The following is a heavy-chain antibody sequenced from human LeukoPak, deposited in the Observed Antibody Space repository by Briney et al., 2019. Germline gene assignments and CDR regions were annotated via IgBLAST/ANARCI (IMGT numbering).Heavy chain of an antibody. Sequence: GGSLRLSCAASGFTFSSYWMSWVRQAPGKGLEWVANIKQDGSEKYYVDSVKGRFTISRDNAKNSLYLQMNSLRAEDTAVYYCARGRGEWELLGGGYFDYWGQGTLVTVSS. CDR1: GFTFSSYW. CDR3: ARGRGEWELLGGGYFDY. CDR2: IKQDGSEK. V-gene: IGHV3-7*01. J-gene: IGHJ4*02. D-gene: IGHD1-26*01.